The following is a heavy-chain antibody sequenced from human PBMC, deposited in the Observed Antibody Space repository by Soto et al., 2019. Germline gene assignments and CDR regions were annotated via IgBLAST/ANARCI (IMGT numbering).Heavy chain of an antibody. J-gene: IGHJ5*02. CDR2: IYYTGST. V-gene: IGHV4-59*11. CDR3: ARANLYSGS. Sequence: QVHLQESGPGLVKPSETLSLTCTVSGGSINNHYWSWIRQPPGKGLEWIGYIYYTGSTNYNPSLESRVTMSVDTSKNRVCLNLTSLTAADTAIYYCARANLYSGSWGQGNLVTVSS. D-gene: IGHD2-8*01. CDR1: GGSINNHY.